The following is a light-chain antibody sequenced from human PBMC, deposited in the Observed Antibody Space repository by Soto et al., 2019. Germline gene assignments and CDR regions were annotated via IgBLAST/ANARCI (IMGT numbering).Light chain of an antibody. V-gene: IGKV3-20*01. CDR2: GAS. CDR1: QSVSSGS. Sequence: EIVLTQSPGTLSLSPGERATLSCRASQSVSSGSLAWYQQKPGQAPRLLIYGASSRATGIPDRFSGSGSGTDFTLTISRLEPEDFVVYYCQQYGSSPRSFGGGTKVEIK. CDR3: QQYGSSPRS. J-gene: IGKJ4*01.